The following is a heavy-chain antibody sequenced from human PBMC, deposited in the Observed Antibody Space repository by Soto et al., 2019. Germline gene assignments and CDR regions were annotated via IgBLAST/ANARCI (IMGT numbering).Heavy chain of an antibody. CDR1: GFTFSDYY. J-gene: IGHJ6*03. Sequence: QVQLVESGGGLVKPGGSLRLSCAASGFTFSDYYMSWIRQAPGKGLEWVSYSSSSGSTIYYADSVKGRCTISSDNAKNSLYMQMKRLRAEDTAVYYCANAPRAAHLYYYYYMDVWGKGTTVTVSS. CDR3: ANAPRAAHLYYYYYMDV. CDR2: SSSSGSTI. V-gene: IGHV3-11*01.